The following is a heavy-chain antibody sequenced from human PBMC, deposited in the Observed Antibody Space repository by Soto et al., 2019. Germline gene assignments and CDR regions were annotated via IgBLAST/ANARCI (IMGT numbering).Heavy chain of an antibody. CDR1: GFTLRSFT. D-gene: IGHD6-13*01. Sequence: GGPLRLSCSASGFTLRSFTMNWVRQAPGKGLEWVSTISSNSAYIYYTDALRGRFTISRDNAKNSLHLQMNSLRAEDTAVYYCTRDASRDSSARGWFDPWGPGTLVTVS. V-gene: IGHV3-21*01. CDR3: TRDASRDSSARGWFDP. J-gene: IGHJ5*02. CDR2: ISSNSAYI.